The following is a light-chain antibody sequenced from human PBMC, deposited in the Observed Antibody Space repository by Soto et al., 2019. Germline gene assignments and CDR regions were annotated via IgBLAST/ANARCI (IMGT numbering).Light chain of an antibody. Sequence: QSALTQPASVSGSPGQSITISCTGTSSDFGGYNYVSWYQQHPGKAPKLMIYDVSNRPSGVSNRFSGSKSGNTASLTISGLQAEDEADYYCSSYTSSSTREVFGGGTKLTVL. CDR1: SSDFGGYNY. V-gene: IGLV2-14*01. CDR3: SSYTSSSTREV. J-gene: IGLJ2*01. CDR2: DVS.